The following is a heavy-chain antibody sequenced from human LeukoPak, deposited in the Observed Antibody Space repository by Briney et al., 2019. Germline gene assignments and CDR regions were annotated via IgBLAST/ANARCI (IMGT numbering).Heavy chain of an antibody. CDR3: ARGSAPTYYYDSSGYLDY. Sequence: PSETLSPTCAVYGGSFSGYYWSWIRQPPGKGLEWIGEINHSGSTNYNPSLKSRVTISVDTSKNQFSLKLSSVTAADTAVYYCARGSAPTYYYDSSGYLDYWGQGTLVTVSS. CDR2: INHSGST. CDR1: GGSFSGYY. D-gene: IGHD3-22*01. J-gene: IGHJ4*02. V-gene: IGHV4-34*01.